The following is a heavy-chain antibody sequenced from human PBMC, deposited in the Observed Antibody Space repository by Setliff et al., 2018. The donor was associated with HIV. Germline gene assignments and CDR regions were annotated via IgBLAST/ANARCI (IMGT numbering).Heavy chain of an antibody. V-gene: IGHV1-3*01. CDR3: ARGALLAVFDFDH. D-gene: IGHD3-10*01. Sequence: GASVKVSCKASRYTFTTYSLHWVRQAPGHSLEWMGWINVGNGDTKYSPELQGRISITRDTSANTAYMELSSLRSDDPAVYFCARGALLAVFDFDHWGQGTQVTVSS. J-gene: IGHJ4*02. CDR1: RYTFTTYS. CDR2: INVGNGDT.